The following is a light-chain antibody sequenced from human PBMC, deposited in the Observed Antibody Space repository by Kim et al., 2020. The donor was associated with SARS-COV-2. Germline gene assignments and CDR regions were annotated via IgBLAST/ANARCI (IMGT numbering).Light chain of an antibody. J-gene: IGKJ2*01. V-gene: IGKV3-20*01. CDR3: QQCGSSMYA. CDR1: QSVSSGD. CDR2: GTS. Sequence: EIVLTQSPGTLSLSPGDRATLSCRASQSVSSGDLAWYQQKPGQAPRLLIYGTSSRATGIPDRFSGSGSGTDFTLTISRLEPEDFAVYYCQQCGSSMYAFGRGTKLEI.